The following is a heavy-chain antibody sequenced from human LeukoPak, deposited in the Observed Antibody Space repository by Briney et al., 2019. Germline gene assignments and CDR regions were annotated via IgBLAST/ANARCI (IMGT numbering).Heavy chain of an antibody. CDR1: GGTFSSYA. D-gene: IGHD6-19*01. J-gene: IGHJ4*02. Sequence: VASVKVSCKASGGTFSSYAISWVRQAPGQGLEWMGGIIPIFGTANYAQKFQGRVTITADESTSTAYMELSSLRSEDTAVYYCARGSSRVAVAVYWGQGTLVTVSS. V-gene: IGHV1-69*13. CDR3: ARGSSRVAVAVY. CDR2: IIPIFGTA.